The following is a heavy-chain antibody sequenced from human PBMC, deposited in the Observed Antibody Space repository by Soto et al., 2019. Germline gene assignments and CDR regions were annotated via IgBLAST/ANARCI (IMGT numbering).Heavy chain of an antibody. CDR3: ARLIVATIIDY. CDR2: ISGSGGST. V-gene: IGHV3-23*01. J-gene: IGHJ4*02. D-gene: IGHD5-12*01. Sequence: XGSLRLSCAASGFTFSSYAMSWVRQAPGKGLEWVSAISGSGGSTYYADSVKGRLTISRDNSKNTLYLQMNSLRAEDTAVYYCARLIVATIIDYWGQGTLVTVSS. CDR1: GFTFSSYA.